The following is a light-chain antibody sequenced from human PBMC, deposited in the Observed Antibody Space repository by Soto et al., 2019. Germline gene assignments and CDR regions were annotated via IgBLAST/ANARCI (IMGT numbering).Light chain of an antibody. V-gene: IGKV3D-15*01. CDR1: QSVSSN. CDR3: QQYNNWPFT. CDR2: GAS. Sequence: EIVMTQSPATLSVSPGERATLSCRASQSVSSNLAWYQQKPGQVPRLLIYGASTRVTGLPARFSGSGSGTEFTLIISSLQSEDFAIYYCQQYNNWPFTFGAGTKVDI. J-gene: IGKJ3*01.